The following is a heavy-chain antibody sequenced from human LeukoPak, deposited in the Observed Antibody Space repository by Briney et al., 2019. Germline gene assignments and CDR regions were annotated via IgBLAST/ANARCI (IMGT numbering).Heavy chain of an antibody. J-gene: IGHJ4*02. CDR1: GFTVSSNY. Sequence: GGSLRLSCAASGFTVSSNYMSWVRQAPGKGLEWVSVIYSGGSTYYADSVKGRFTISRGNSKNTLYLQMNSLRAEDTAVYYCVRGDYGDYTLFDYWGQGTLVTVSS. CDR2: IYSGGST. CDR3: VRGDYGDYTLFDY. V-gene: IGHV3-53*01. D-gene: IGHD4-17*01.